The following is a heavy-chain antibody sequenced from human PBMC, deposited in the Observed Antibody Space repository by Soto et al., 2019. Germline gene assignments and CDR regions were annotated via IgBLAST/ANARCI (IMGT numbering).Heavy chain of an antibody. V-gene: IGHV3-23*01. CDR3: AKACGIDY. D-gene: IGHD1-1*01. CDR2: ISGSGSST. J-gene: IGHJ4*02. CDR1: GFTFSSYT. Sequence: EVQLLESGGGLVEPGGSRRLSCAASGFTFSSYTMSWVRQAPGKGLEWVSTISGSGSSTYSADSVKGRFTISRDNSKNTKYLQMNSLRVEETAIYYCAKACGIDYWGQGTLVTVSS.